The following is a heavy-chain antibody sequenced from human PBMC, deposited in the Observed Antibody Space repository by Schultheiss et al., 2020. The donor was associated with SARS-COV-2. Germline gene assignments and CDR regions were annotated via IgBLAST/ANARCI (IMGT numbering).Heavy chain of an antibody. CDR3: ARDLGAARGHYYGMDV. Sequence: GGSLRLSCGVSGIDFSAYWMTWVRHFPGKGLEWVSAISGSGGSTYYADSVKGRFTISRDNSKNTLYLQMNSLRAEDTAVYYCARDLGAARGHYYGMDVWGQGTTVTVSS. D-gene: IGHD6-13*01. CDR2: ISGSGGST. J-gene: IGHJ6*02. CDR1: GIDFSAYW. V-gene: IGHV3-23*01.